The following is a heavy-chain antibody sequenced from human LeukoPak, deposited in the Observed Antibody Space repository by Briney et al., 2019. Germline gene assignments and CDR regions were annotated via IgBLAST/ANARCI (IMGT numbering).Heavy chain of an antibody. J-gene: IGHJ4*02. Sequence: PGRSLRLSCAASGFTFDDYAMHWVRQAPGKGLEWVSGISWNSGSIGYADSVKGRFTISRDNAKNSLYLQMNSLRAEDTALYYCARVGRRLAARYYFDYWGQGTLVTVSS. V-gene: IGHV3-9*01. CDR1: GFTFDDYA. CDR2: ISWNSGSI. CDR3: ARVGRRLAARYYFDY. D-gene: IGHD6-6*01.